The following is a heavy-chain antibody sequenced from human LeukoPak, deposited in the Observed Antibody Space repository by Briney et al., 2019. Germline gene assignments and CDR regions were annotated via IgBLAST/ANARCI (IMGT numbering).Heavy chain of an antibody. CDR1: GGTFSSYA. CDR3: ARDGSSNLDGFDY. CDR2: IIPIFGTA. V-gene: IGHV1-69*05. J-gene: IGHJ4*02. Sequence: SVKVSCKASGGTFSSYAISWVRQAPGQGLEWMGGIIPIFGTANYAQKFQGRVTITTDESTSTAYMELSSLRSEDTAVYYCARDGSSNLDGFDYWGQGTLVTVSS. D-gene: IGHD2-15*01.